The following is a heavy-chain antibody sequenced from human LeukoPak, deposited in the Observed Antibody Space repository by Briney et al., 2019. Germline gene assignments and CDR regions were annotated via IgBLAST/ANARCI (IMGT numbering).Heavy chain of an antibody. CDR2: IIPIFGTA. J-gene: IGHJ3*02. D-gene: IGHD2-21*02. CDR3: ARGGRDCGGDCYVAAFDI. CDR1: GVTFSSYA. Sequence: SVKVSCKASGVTFSSYAISWVRQAPGQGLEWMGGIIPIFGTANYAQKFQGRVTITADESTSTAYMELSSLRSEDTAVYYCARGGRDCGGDCYVAAFDIWGQGTMVTVSS. V-gene: IGHV1-69*13.